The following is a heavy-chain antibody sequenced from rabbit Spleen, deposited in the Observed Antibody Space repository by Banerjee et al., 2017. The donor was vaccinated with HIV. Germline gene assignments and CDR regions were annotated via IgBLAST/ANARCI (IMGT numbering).Heavy chain of an antibody. V-gene: IGHV1S47*01. CDR2: IEPIFGNT. CDR3: VRDTWHFKL. CDR1: EFDFSNYG. D-gene: IGHD3-1*01. J-gene: IGHJ4*01. Sequence: QEQLVESGGGLVQPGGSLKLSCKASEFDFSNYGVSWVRQAPGKGLEWIGYIEPIFGNTYYANWVNGRFTISSHNAQNTLYLQLNSLTAADTATYFCVRDTWHFKLWGQGTLVTVS.